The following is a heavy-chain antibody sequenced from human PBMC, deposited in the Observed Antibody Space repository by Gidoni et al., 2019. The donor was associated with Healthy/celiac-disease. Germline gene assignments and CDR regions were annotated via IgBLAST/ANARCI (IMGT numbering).Heavy chain of an antibody. D-gene: IGHD2-21*02. CDR3: ARDREAYCGGDCSEYFQH. V-gene: IGHV3-11*06. CDR1: GFTFSDYY. J-gene: IGHJ1*01. Sequence: QVQLVESGGGLVKPGGSLRLSCAASGFTFSDYYMSWIRQAPGKGLEWVSYMSSSSSYTNYADSVKGRFTISRDNAKNSLYLQMNSLRAEDTAVYYCARDREAYCGGDCSEYFQHWGQGTLVTVSS. CDR2: MSSSSSYT.